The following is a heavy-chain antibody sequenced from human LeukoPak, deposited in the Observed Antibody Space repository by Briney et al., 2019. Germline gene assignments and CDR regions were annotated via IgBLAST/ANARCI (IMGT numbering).Heavy chain of an antibody. CDR1: GYTFTSYG. D-gene: IGHD6-19*01. J-gene: IGHJ3*02. Sequence: ASVKVSCKASGYTFTSYGISWVRQAPGQGLEWMGWISAYNGNTNYAQKLQGRVTMTTDTSTSTAYMELRSLRSDDTAVYYCARAGKSSMAVAGTKNAFDIWGQGTMVTVSS. CDR3: ARAGKSSMAVAGTKNAFDI. CDR2: ISAYNGNT. V-gene: IGHV1-18*01.